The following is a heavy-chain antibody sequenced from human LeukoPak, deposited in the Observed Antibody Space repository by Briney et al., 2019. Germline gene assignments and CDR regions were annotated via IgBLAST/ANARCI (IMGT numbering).Heavy chain of an antibody. CDR1: GLTFSDYY. D-gene: IGHD5-18*01. V-gene: IGHV3-11*01. CDR3: ARSYSYALGGDYYYGMDV. Sequence: PGGSLRLSCAASGLTFSDYYMSWIRQAPGKGLEWVSYISSSGSTIYYADSVKGRFTISRDNAKNSLYLQMNSLRAEDTAVYYCARSYSYALGGDYYYGMDVWGQGTTVTVSS. J-gene: IGHJ6*02. CDR2: ISSSGSTI.